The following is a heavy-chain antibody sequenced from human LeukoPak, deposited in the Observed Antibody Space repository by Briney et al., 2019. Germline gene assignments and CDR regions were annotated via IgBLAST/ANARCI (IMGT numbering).Heavy chain of an antibody. D-gene: IGHD6-19*01. CDR3: AKGHSSGWYGGHLHN. CDR1: EFTFSSYA. J-gene: IGHJ1*01. Sequence: GGSLRLSCAASEFTFSSYAMTWVRQAPGKGLEWVSAISSGGGSTDYAGSVKGRFPISRDNSKNTLYLQMNSLRAEDTAVYYCAKGHSSGWYGGHLHNWGQGTLVTVSS. V-gene: IGHV3-23*01. CDR2: ISSGGGST.